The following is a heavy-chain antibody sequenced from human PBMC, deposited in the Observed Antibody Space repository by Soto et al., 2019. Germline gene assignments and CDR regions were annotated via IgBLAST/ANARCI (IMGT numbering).Heavy chain of an antibody. Sequence: SVTLPRTCTVTGDSLNTRSYYWERLRQHPGQGLETLGSLYYRGRTYYNPSIRSRVSMCIDTCKDQFSRKLKSGTAADTALYFCARQRTSVVTKAYLDVCGPGSRVAVSP. J-gene: IGHJ4*02. CDR3: ARQRTSVVTKAYLDV. V-gene: IGHV4-39*01. CDR1: GDSLNTRSYY. D-gene: IGHD2-21*02. CDR2: LYYRGRT.